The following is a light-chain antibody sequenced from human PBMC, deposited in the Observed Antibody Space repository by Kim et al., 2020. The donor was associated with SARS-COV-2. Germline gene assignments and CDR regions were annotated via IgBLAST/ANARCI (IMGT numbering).Light chain of an antibody. CDR3: QQYNDWPWT. Sequence: VSPGERATLSCRASHRISTNLAWYQHRPGQAPRLLLYDASTGATDISSRFSGGGSGTEFTLTISSLQSEDFGLYYCQQYNDWPWTFGQGTKVDIK. J-gene: IGKJ1*01. CDR2: DAS. CDR1: HRISTN. V-gene: IGKV3-15*01.